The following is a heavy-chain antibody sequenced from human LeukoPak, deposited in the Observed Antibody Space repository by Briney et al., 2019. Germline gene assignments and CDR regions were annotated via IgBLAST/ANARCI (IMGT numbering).Heavy chain of an antibody. CDR1: GVAIRSGDYY. J-gene: IGHJ4*02. CDR2: IYYSGST. D-gene: IGHD1-26*01. V-gene: IGHV4-61*08. CDR3: ARVGLRRSYYVDY. Sequence: SETLSLSCTVSGVAIRSGDYYWSWIRQPPGKGLEWIGYIYYSGSTNYNPSLKSRVTISVDTSKNQFSLKLSSVTAADTAVYYCARVGLRRSYYVDYWGQGTLVTVSS.